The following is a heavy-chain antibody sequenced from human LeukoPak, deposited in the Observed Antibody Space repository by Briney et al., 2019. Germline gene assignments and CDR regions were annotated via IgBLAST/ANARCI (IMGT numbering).Heavy chain of an antibody. CDR2: ISGSGGST. CDR3: AKGGSFDY. J-gene: IGHJ4*02. Sequence: GGSLRLSCAVSGFTFSDSWMHWVRQAPGKGLEWVSAISGSGGSTYYADSVKGRFTISRDNSKNTLYLQMNSLRAEDTAVYYCAKGGSFDYWGQGTLVTVSS. CDR1: GFTFSDSW. V-gene: IGHV3-23*01.